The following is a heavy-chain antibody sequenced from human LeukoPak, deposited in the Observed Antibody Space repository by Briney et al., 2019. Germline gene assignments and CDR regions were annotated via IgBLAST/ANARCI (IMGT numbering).Heavy chain of an antibody. Sequence: GGSLRLSCAASGFTFSSYWMHWVRQAPGKGLVWASRINGDGSTTNYADSVKGRFTISRDNAKNTLYLQMNSLRAEDTAVYYCASDLYLGYGGQGTLVTVSS. CDR3: ASDLYLGY. CDR2: INGDGSTT. J-gene: IGHJ4*02. V-gene: IGHV3-74*01. CDR1: GFTFSSYW. D-gene: IGHD3-16*01.